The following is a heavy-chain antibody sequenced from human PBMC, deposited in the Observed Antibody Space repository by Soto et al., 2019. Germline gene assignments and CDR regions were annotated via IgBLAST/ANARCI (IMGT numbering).Heavy chain of an antibody. CDR3: ARTYGGTLDY. V-gene: IGHV4-28*01. J-gene: IGHJ4*02. D-gene: IGHD4-17*01. CDR2: IYYSGTT. CDR1: GYSISSSNW. Sequence: PSETLSLTCAVSGYSISSSNWWGWIRQPPGKGLEWIGYIYYSGTTYYNPSLKSRVTMSVDTSKNQFSLKLTSVTAADTAVYYSARTYGGTLDYWGQGTLVTVSS.